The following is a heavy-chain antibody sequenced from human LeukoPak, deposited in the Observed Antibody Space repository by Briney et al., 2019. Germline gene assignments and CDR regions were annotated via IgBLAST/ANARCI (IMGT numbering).Heavy chain of an antibody. J-gene: IGHJ6*03. D-gene: IGHD6-19*01. CDR1: GDSINSYY. CDR3: ARRSVPGPNYMDV. Sequence: SETLSLTCTVSGDSINSYYWNWIRQPPGKGLEWIGYIYRTGSTNHNPPLTSRLTISLDTSKNQFSLRLSSVTAADTAVYYCARRSVPGPNYMDVWGKGTTVTVSS. V-gene: IGHV4-4*09. CDR2: IYRTGST.